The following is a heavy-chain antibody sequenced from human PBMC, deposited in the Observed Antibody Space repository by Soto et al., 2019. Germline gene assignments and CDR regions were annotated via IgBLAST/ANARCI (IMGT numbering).Heavy chain of an antibody. CDR2: IKQDGSER. CDR3: ARGLGGY. CDR1: GFDFSTYW. D-gene: IGHD3-16*01. Sequence: EVQLVESGGGLVQPGGSLRLSCAASGFDFSTYWMTWVRQAPGKGLEWVASIKQDGSERHHVDSVKGRFTISRDNPKNSFYLQRNSLRVEDTAVYYCARGLGGYWGQGTVVTVSS. V-gene: IGHV3-7*03. J-gene: IGHJ4*02.